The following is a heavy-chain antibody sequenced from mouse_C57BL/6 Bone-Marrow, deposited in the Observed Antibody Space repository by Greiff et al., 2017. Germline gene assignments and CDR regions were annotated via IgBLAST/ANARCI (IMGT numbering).Heavy chain of an antibody. V-gene: IGHV2-2*01. Sequence: VQLQESGPGLVQPSQSLSITCTVSGFSLTSYGVHWVRQSPGKGLEWLGVIWRGGSTDYNAAFISRLSISKDNSKCPVFFKMNSLQADDTAIYYCARMNYYKGGWYFDVWGTGTTVTVSS. CDR1: GFSLTSYG. D-gene: IGHD2-12*01. J-gene: IGHJ1*03. CDR2: IWRGGST. CDR3: ARMNYYKGGWYFDV.